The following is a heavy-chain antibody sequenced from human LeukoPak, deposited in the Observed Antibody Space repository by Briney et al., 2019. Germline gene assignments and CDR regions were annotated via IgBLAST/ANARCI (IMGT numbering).Heavy chain of an antibody. V-gene: IGHV3-43*02. CDR1: GFTFEDYA. CDR2: ITGVGGST. Sequence: GGSLSLSCAASGFTFEDYAMHWVRQAPGKGLEWVSLITGVGGSTYYADSVKGRFTISRDNSKNYLYLQMNSLRTKDTALYDCAKAIYYYDRSGYSVDYWGQGILVSVSS. CDR3: AKAIYYYDRSGYSVDY. J-gene: IGHJ4*02. D-gene: IGHD3-22*01.